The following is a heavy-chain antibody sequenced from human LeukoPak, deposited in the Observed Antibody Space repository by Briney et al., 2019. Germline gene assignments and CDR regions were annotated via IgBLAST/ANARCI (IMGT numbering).Heavy chain of an antibody. V-gene: IGHV1-69*01. J-gene: IGHJ6*04. Sequence: SVKVSCKASGGTFSSYAISWVRQAPGQGLEWMGGIIPIFGTANYAQKFQGRVTITADESTSTAYMELSSLRSEDTAVYYCAITAMVGGDTFYYYYYGMDVWGKGTAVTVSS. D-gene: IGHD5-18*01. CDR2: IIPIFGTA. CDR3: AITAMVGGDTFYYYYYGMDV. CDR1: GGTFSSYA.